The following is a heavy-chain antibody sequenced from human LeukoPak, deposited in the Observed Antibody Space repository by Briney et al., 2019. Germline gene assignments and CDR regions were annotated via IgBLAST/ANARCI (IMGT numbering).Heavy chain of an antibody. J-gene: IGHJ4*02. CDR3: ARFYYGSGSYYIDY. CDR2: MNPNSGNT. Sequence: ASVKVSCKASGYTFTSYDINWVRQATGQGLEWMGWMNPNSGNTGYAQKFQGRVTITRNTSISTAYMELSSLRSEDTAVYYCARFYYGSGSYYIDYWGQGTLVTVSS. D-gene: IGHD3-10*01. CDR1: GYTFTSYD. V-gene: IGHV1-8*03.